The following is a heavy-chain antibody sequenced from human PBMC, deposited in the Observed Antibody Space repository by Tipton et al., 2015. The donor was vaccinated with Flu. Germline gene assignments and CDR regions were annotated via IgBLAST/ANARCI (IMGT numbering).Heavy chain of an antibody. CDR3: PRPFSPFTIVNWFHP. Sequence: QLVQSGAEEKKPGESLKISCQGSGYNFTTYYIAWVRQVPGKGLEWMGIINPGDSDTTYSPSFQGQVTISVDKSISTSYLQWSSLQASDTAMYYCPRPFSPFTIVNWFHPWGQGTLVPVSS. CDR2: INPGDSDT. D-gene: IGHD3-10*01. V-gene: IGHV5-51*01. CDR1: GYNFTTYY. J-gene: IGHJ5*02.